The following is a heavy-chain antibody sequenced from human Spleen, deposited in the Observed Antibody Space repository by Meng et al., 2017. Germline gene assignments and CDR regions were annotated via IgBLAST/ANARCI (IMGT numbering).Heavy chain of an antibody. V-gene: IGHV1-2*06. D-gene: IGHD6-13*01. CDR2: INPNSGGT. Sequence: QVQLVQSGAAVKKPGAAVKVSFKASGYTFTGYYMHWVRQAPGQGLEWRGRINPNSGGTNYAQKFQGRVTMTRDTSISTAYMELSRLRSDDTAVYYCARGLAAAGTFLFDPWGQGTLVTVSS. J-gene: IGHJ5*02. CDR3: ARGLAAAGTFLFDP. CDR1: GYTFTGYY.